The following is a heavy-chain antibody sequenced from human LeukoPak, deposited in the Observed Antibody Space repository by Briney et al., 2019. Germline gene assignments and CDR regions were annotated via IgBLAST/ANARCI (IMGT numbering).Heavy chain of an antibody. J-gene: IGHJ5*02. Sequence: PSETLSLTCTVSGGSISSYYWGWSRQRPGKGLEWIGYIYNRGSTNYNPSLKSRVTISVDTSKNQFSLKLSSVTAADTAVYYCARGGPVTIFGVDIIDHWFDPWGQGTLVTVSS. V-gene: IGHV4-59*01. CDR3: ARGGPVTIFGVDIIDHWFDP. D-gene: IGHD3-3*01. CDR1: GGSISSYY. CDR2: IYNRGST.